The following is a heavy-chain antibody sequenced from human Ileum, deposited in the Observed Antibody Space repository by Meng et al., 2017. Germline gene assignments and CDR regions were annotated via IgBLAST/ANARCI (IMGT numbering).Heavy chain of an antibody. V-gene: IGHV1-46*01. D-gene: IGHD2-2*01. CDR1: GNILSAYY. Sequence: QGLLLQLGGEVRKPGASVKLSCKASGNILSAYYVHWVRQAPGQGLEWMGIINPNGDGTGYAQKFQGRVTVTRDTSTSTVYMEVTGLTSDDTAVYYCASHQRGFDIDTAPSWGQGTLVTVSS. CDR2: INPNGDGT. J-gene: IGHJ4*02. CDR3: ASHQRGFDIDTAPS.